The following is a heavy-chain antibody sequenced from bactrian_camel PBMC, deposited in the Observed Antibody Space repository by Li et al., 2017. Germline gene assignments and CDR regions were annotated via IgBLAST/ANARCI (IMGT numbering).Heavy chain of an antibody. J-gene: IGHJ4*01. V-gene: IGHV3S53*01. D-gene: IGHD3*01. CDR2: IYNLNGNP. CDR3: NAEEWCPDRPG. Sequence: HVQLVESGGGLVQPGGSLRLSCAASGDTYSINCMAWYRQAPGKEREGVAAIYNLNGNPYYADSVEGRFAITQDTAKNTVYLQMNNLKPEDTATYYCNAEEWCPDRPGWGQGTQVTVS. CDR1: GDTYSINC.